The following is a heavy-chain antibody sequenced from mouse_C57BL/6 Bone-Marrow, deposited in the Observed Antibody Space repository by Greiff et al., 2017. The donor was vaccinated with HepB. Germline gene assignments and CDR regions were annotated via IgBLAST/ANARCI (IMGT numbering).Heavy chain of an antibody. CDR1: GYTFTDHT. V-gene: IGHV1-78*01. D-gene: IGHD2-3*01. CDR2: IYPRDGST. J-gene: IGHJ4*01. Sequence: VQLVESDAELVKPGASVKISCKVSGYTFTDHTIHWMKQRPEQGLEWIGYIYPRDGSTKYNEKFKGKATLTADKSSSTAYMQLNSLTSEDSAVYFCARFYDGRGYAMDYWGQGTSVTVSS. CDR3: ARFYDGRGYAMDY.